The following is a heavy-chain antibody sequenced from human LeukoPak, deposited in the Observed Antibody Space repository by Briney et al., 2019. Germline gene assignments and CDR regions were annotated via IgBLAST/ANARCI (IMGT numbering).Heavy chain of an antibody. CDR2: INHSGST. D-gene: IGHD3-9*01. J-gene: IGHJ4*02. V-gene: IGHV4-34*08. CDR1: GATFSAYY. CDR3: AIADYDISTGFQKMLDY. Sequence: PSETLSLTCGVYGATFSAYYWTWIRQPPGKGLEWIGEINHSGSTSYNPSLSRRVTISGDKSKHQFSLKLTSMTAADTGVYYCAIADYDISTGFQKMLDYWGQGSLVVVSS.